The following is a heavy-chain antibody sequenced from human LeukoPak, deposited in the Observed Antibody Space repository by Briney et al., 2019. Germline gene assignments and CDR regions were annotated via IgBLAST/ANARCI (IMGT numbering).Heavy chain of an antibody. V-gene: IGHV4-59*05. CDR2: IYYSGIT. J-gene: IGHJ4*02. CDR1: GFTFSSYA. CDR3: AGILVVTATDYFQY. Sequence: GSLRLSCAASGFTFSSYAMSWVRQAPGKGLEWIGSIYYSGITYYNPSLQSRVTISVDTSKNQFSLKLSSVTAADTAVYYCAGILVVTATDYFQYWGQGILVPVSS. D-gene: IGHD2-21*02.